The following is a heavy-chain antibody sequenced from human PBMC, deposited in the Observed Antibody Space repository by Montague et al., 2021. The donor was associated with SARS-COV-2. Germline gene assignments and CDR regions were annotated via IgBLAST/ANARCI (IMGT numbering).Heavy chain of an antibody. J-gene: IGHJ6*02. V-gene: IGHV3-21*01. Sequence: SLRLSCAASGFTFSSYSMNWVRQAPGKGLEWVSSISSSSNYIYYADSVKGRFTISRDNAKNSLYLQMNSLRAEDTAVYYCASYQNYYYYYGMDVWGQGTTVTVSS. D-gene: IGHD2-2*01. CDR3: ASYQNYYYYYGMDV. CDR2: ISSSSNYI. CDR1: GFTFSSYS.